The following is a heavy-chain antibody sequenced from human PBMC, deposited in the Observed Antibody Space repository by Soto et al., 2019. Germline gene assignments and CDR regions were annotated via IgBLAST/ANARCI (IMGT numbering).Heavy chain of an antibody. CDR1: GYTFTSYD. Sequence: QVQLVQSGAEVKKPGASVKVSCKASGYTFTSYDINWVRQATGQGLEWMGWMNPNRGNTGYAQKFQGRVTMTRNTSISTAYMELSSLRSEDTAVYYCATPRPTVSFYYYGMDVWGQGTTVTVSS. CDR2: MNPNRGNT. V-gene: IGHV1-8*01. CDR3: ATPRPTVSFYYYGMDV. J-gene: IGHJ6*02. D-gene: IGHD3-22*01.